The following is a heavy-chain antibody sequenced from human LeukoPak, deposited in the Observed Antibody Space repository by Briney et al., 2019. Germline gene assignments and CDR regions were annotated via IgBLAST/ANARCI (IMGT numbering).Heavy chain of an antibody. CDR2: ISAYNGNT. CDR3: ARSPGLYGDPYYFDY. CDR1: GYTFTSYG. J-gene: IGHJ4*02. V-gene: IGHV1-18*01. Sequence: GASVKVSCKASGYTFTSYGTSWVRQAPGQGLEWMGWISAYNGNTNYAQKLQGRVTMTTDTSTSTAYMELRSLRSDDTAVYYCARSPGLYGDPYYFDYWGQGTLVTVSS. D-gene: IGHD4-17*01.